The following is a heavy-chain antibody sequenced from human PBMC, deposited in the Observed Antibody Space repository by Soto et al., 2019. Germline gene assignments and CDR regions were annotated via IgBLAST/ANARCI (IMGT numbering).Heavy chain of an antibody. Sequence: GASVKVSCKASGYTFTSYGISWVRQAPGQGLEWMGWISAYNGNTNYAQKLQGRVTMTTDTSTSTAYMELRSLRSDDTAVYYCARDRGMYSSGHYGMDVWGQGTTVTVSS. J-gene: IGHJ6*02. D-gene: IGHD6-19*01. CDR3: ARDRGMYSSGHYGMDV. V-gene: IGHV1-18*01. CDR1: GYTFTSYG. CDR2: ISAYNGNT.